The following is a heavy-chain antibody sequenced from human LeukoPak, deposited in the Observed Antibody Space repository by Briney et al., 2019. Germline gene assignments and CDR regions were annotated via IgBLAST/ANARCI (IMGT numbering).Heavy chain of an antibody. CDR2: IYYSGST. CDR1: GGSISSYY. CDR3: ARAKRGYSGYELDY. Sequence: PSETLSLTCTVSGGSISSYYWSWIRQPPGKGLEWIGYIYYSGSTNYNPSLKSRVTISVDTSKNQFSLKLSSVTAADTAMYYCARAKRGYSGYELDYWGQGTLVTVSS. D-gene: IGHD5-12*01. J-gene: IGHJ4*02. V-gene: IGHV4-59*01.